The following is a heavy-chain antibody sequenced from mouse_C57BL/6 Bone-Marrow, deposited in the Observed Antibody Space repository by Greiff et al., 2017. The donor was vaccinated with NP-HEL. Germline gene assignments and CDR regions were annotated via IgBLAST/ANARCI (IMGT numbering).Heavy chain of an antibody. Sequence: VQLQQSGAELVRPGTSVKVSCKASGYAFTNYLIEWVKQRPGQGLEWIGVINPGSGGTNYNEKFKGKATLTADKSSSTAYMQLSSLTSEDSAVYFCARGDGYTYWGQGTLVTVSA. CDR2: INPGSGGT. J-gene: IGHJ3*01. V-gene: IGHV1-54*01. CDR3: ARGDGYTY. CDR1: GYAFTNYL. D-gene: IGHD2-3*01.